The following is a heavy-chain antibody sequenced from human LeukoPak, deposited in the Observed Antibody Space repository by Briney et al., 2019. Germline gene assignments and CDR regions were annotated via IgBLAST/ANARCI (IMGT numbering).Heavy chain of an antibody. CDR3: ARESGAYGDYTFDY. D-gene: IGHD4-17*01. J-gene: IGHJ4*02. CDR1: GGSISSGGYY. CDR2: IYYSGST. Sequence: PSQTLSLTCTVFGGSISSGGYYWSWIRQHPGKGLEWIGYIYYSGSTYYNPSLKSRVTISVDTSKNQFSLKLSSVTAADTAVYYCARESGAYGDYTFDYWGQGTLVTVSS. V-gene: IGHV4-31*03.